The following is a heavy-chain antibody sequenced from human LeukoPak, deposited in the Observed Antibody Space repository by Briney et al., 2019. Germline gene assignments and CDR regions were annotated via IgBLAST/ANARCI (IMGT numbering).Heavy chain of an antibody. CDR2: IKLDGNEK. V-gene: IGHV3-7*01. CDR3: ARGVYGSESSHDY. J-gene: IGHJ4*02. D-gene: IGHD3-10*01. Sequence: GGSVSLPCAASGFTFSSHWMSWARQAPGKGLEWVANIKLDGNEKYHVDSVKGRFTISRDNAKNSLYLQMNSLRVEDTAVYYCARGVYGSESSHDYWGQGPRAPVSS. CDR1: GFTFSSHW.